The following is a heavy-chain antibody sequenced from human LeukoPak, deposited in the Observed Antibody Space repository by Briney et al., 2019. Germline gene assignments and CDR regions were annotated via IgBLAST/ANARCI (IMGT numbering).Heavy chain of an antibody. Sequence: GESLKISCQGSGSIFTSYWIGWVRQLPGKGLEWMGIIYPGDSDTRYSPSFQGQVTISADKSISTAYLQWSSLKASDTAMYYCARASVDDALDIWGQGTMVTVSS. V-gene: IGHV5-51*01. CDR3: ARASVDDALDI. CDR1: GSIFTSYW. J-gene: IGHJ3*02. CDR2: IYPGDSDT. D-gene: IGHD2-15*01.